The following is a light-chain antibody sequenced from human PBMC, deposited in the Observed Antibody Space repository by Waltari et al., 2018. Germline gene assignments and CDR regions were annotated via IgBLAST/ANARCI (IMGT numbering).Light chain of an antibody. CDR2: DVS. CDR1: SSDIGGYNF. V-gene: IGLV2-14*03. Sequence: QSALTQPASVSGSLGQSITISCTGTSSDIGGYNFVSWYQQHPGLAPKLIIYDVSNRPAGVADLFSGSKSGNTASLTISGLQAEDAADYYCNSYTSTTTPVFGGGTKVTVL. CDR3: NSYTSTTTPV. J-gene: IGLJ3*02.